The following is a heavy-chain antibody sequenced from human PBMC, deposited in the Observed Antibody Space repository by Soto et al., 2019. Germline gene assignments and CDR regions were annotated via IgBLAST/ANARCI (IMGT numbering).Heavy chain of an antibody. CDR3: ARTSTIFGVEYYYGMDV. CDR2: IDWDDDK. Sequence: GSGPTLVNPTQTLTLTCTFSGFSLSTSGMCVSWIRQPPGKALEWLARIDWDDDKYYSTSLKTRLTISKDTSKNQVVLTMTNMDPVDTATYYCARTSTIFGVEYYYGMDVWGQGTTVTVSS. J-gene: IGHJ6*02. V-gene: IGHV2-70*11. D-gene: IGHD3-3*01. CDR1: GFSLSTSGMC.